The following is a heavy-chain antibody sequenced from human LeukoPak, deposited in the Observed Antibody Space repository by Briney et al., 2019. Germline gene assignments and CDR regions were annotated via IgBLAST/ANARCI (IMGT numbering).Heavy chain of an antibody. Sequence: PGGSLRLSCAASGFTFSSYAMSWVRQAPGKGLEWVSAISGSGGNTYYADSVKGRFTISRDNSKNTLYLQMNSLRAEDMAVYYSAKDTSVFFNDSSGYSGYGCWGQGTLVTVSS. V-gene: IGHV3-23*01. CDR2: ISGSGGNT. D-gene: IGHD3-22*01. CDR1: GFTFSSYA. J-gene: IGHJ4*02. CDR3: AKDTSVFFNDSSGYSGYGC.